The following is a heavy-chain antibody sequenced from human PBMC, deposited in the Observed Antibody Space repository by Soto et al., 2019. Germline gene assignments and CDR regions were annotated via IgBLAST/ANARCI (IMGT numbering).Heavy chain of an antibody. Sequence: EVQLVESGGGSVQPGGSLRLSCAASGLIFSSSWMSWVRQAPGKGLEWLATVTPDGSATYYVDSVKGRFSISRDNAKNSLFLQMDTLRAEDTAVYYCARGPFWGQGTLVTVSS. J-gene: IGHJ4*02. CDR2: VTPDGSAT. V-gene: IGHV3-7*01. CDR3: ARGPF. CDR1: GLIFSSSW.